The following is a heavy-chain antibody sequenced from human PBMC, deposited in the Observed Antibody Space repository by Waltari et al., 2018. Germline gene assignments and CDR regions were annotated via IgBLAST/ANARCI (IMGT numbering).Heavy chain of an antibody. CDR3: ARGYGSGSYYELGAFDI. J-gene: IGHJ3*02. CDR1: GGTFSSYA. D-gene: IGHD3-10*01. Sequence: QVQLVQSVAEVKKPGSSVKVSCKASGGTFSSYAISWVRQAPGQGLEWMGGIIPIFGTANYAQKCQGRVTITADESTSTAYMELSSLRSEDTAVYYCARGYGSGSYYELGAFDIWGQGTMVTVSS. V-gene: IGHV1-69*12. CDR2: IIPIFGTA.